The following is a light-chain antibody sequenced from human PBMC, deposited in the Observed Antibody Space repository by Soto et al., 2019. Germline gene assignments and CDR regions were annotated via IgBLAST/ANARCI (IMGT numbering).Light chain of an antibody. CDR1: SSDVGGYNY. V-gene: IGLV2-11*01. J-gene: IGLJ2*01. CDR2: DVS. Sequence: QSALTQPRSVSGSPGQSVTISCTGTSSDVGGYNYVSWYQQFPGNAPKLMIYDVSKRPSGVPDRFSGSKSGNTASLTISGLQAEDEADYFCCSYAGTYSPHVLFAGGTQLTVL. CDR3: CSYAGTYSPHVL.